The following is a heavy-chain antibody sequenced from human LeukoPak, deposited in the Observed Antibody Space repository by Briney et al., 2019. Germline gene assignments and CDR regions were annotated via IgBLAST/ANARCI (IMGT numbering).Heavy chain of an antibody. CDR1: GYTFKNYG. CDR2: ISAYNGDK. D-gene: IGHD3-22*01. Sequence: ASVKVSCKPSGYTFKNYGITWVRQAPGQGLERMGWISAYNGDKNYAQKLQGRVTMTTDTSTRTAYMELRSLSSDDTAVYYCARASASPTNSNSYYFETTKKNAFDIWGQGTMVTVSS. V-gene: IGHV1-18*01. J-gene: IGHJ3*02. CDR3: ARASASPTNSNSYYFETTKKNAFDI.